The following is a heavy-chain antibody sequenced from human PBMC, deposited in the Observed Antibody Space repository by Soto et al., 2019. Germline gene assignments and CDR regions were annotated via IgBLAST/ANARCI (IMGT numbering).Heavy chain of an antibody. CDR3: ARERFEGGSNGMDV. J-gene: IGHJ6*02. CDR2: IRGSGGDT. V-gene: IGHV3-23*01. Sequence: EVQLLESGGGLVQPGGSLRLSCAASGFTFSSYAMSWVRQAPGKGLEWVSSIRGSGGDTYYADSVKGRFTISRDNSKNTVYVQKNRRRAEDTAVYYCARERFEGGSNGMDVWGQGTTVTVSS. D-gene: IGHD3-9*01. CDR1: GFTFSSYA.